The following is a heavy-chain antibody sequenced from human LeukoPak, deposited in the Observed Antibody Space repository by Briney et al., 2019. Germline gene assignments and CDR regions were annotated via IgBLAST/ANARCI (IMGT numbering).Heavy chain of an antibody. J-gene: IGHJ4*02. D-gene: IGHD6-13*01. CDR1: GFTFSSYS. CDR2: ISSSSSTI. V-gene: IGHV3-48*01. CDR3: AKAPSSWYTNAFDY. Sequence: GGSLRLSCAASGFTFSSYSMNWVRQAPGKGLEWVSYISSSSSTIYYADSVKGRFTISRDNSKNTLYLQMNSLRAEDTAVYYCAKAPSSWYTNAFDYWGQGTLVTVSS.